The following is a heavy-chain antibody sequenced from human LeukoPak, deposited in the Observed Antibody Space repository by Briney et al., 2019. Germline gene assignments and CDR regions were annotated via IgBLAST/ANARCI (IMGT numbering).Heavy chain of an antibody. J-gene: IGHJ4*02. Sequence: SQTLSLTCTVSGGSVSSGGYYWSWIRQHPGTGLEWIGYIYYSGNNYYNPSLRSRLTISVDTSKNQFSLKLSSVTAADTAVYYCARDRDYGYDYWGQGTLVTVSS. CDR2: IYYSGNN. D-gene: IGHD3-16*01. CDR1: GGSVSSGGYY. CDR3: ARDRDYGYDY. V-gene: IGHV4-31*03.